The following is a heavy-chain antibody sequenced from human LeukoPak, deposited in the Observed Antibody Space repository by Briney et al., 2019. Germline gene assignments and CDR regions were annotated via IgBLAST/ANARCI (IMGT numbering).Heavy chain of an antibody. D-gene: IGHD5-18*01. CDR3: ARANPTWILSDWFDP. CDR2: MNPNSGNT. CDR1: GYTFTSYD. J-gene: IGHJ5*02. Sequence: GSSVKVSCKSSGYTFTSYDINWVRQATGQGLEWMGWMNPNSGNTGYAQKFQGRVTMTRNTSISTAYMELSSLRSEDTAVYYCARANPTWILSDWFDPWGQGTLVTVSS. V-gene: IGHV1-8*01.